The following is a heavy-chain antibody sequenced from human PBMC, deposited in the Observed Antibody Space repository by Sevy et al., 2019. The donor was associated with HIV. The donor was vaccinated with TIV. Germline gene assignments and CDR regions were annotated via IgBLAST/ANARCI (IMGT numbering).Heavy chain of an antibody. V-gene: IGHV3-7*03. Sequence: GGSLRLSCAASGFTFSRFWMSWVRQAPGRGLEWVANINQDGSERYYVDSVKGRFTISRDNAKNSLYLQMNSLRGEDTAVFFCARGGVLEWPLGPFDYWGQGTLVTVSS. CDR3: ARGGVLEWPLGPFDY. D-gene: IGHD3-3*01. J-gene: IGHJ4*02. CDR2: INQDGSER. CDR1: GFTFSRFW.